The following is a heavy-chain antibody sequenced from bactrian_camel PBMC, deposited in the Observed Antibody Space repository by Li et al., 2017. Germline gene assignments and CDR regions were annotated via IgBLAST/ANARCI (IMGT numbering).Heavy chain of an antibody. Sequence: HVQLVESGGGSATVGGSLRLSCSASADALMYMAWFRQAPGQKREAVAAITTGGSSTMYHDSVKGRFTISRESGKNTVHLQMNTLMPEDSGVYYCAGGRSFGAWYMESQYKYWGRGTQVTVS. CDR2: ITTGGSST. CDR3: AGGRSFGAWYMESQYKY. J-gene: IGHJ4*01. V-gene: IGHV3S53*01. CDR1: ADALMY. D-gene: IGHD6*01.